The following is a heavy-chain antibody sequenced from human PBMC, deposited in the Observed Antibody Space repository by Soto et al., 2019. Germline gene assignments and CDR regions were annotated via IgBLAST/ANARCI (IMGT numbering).Heavy chain of an antibody. J-gene: IGHJ3*02. CDR3: ARSAQWLVLGDAFDI. V-gene: IGHV3-30-3*01. Sequence: GGSLRLSCAASGFTFSSYAMHWVRQAPGKGLEWVAVISYDGSNKYYADSVKGRFTISRDNSKNTLYLQMNSLRAEDTAVYYCARSAQWLVLGDAFDIWGQGTMVTVSS. D-gene: IGHD6-19*01. CDR2: ISYDGSNK. CDR1: GFTFSSYA.